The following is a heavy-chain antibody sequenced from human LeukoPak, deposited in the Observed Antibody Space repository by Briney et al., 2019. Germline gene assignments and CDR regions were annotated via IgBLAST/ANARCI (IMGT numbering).Heavy chain of an antibody. CDR1: GSSISSYY. Sequence: SETLSLTCTVSGSSISSYYWSGIRQPAGKGLEWIGRIYTSGSTNYNPSLKSRVTMSVDTSKNQFSLKLSSVTAADTAVYYCARLTYLTTAHDYWGQGTLVTVSS. CDR3: ARLTYLTTAHDY. CDR2: IYTSGST. V-gene: IGHV4-4*07. D-gene: IGHD3-22*01. J-gene: IGHJ4*02.